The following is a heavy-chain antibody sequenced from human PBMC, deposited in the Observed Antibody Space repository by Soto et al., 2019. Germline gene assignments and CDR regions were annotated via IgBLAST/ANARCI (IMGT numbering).Heavy chain of an antibody. CDR1: GFTFSNYA. CDR3: ARAIVATSGGGY. V-gene: IGHV3-30-3*01. Sequence: QVQLVESGGGVVQPGRSLRLSCAASGFTFSNYAMHWVRQAPGKGLEWVAVISYDGSNKYYADSVKGRFTISRDNSKNTLYLQMNSLRAEDTAVYYCARAIVATSGGGYWGQGTLVTVSS. D-gene: IGHD5-12*01. CDR2: ISYDGSNK. J-gene: IGHJ4*02.